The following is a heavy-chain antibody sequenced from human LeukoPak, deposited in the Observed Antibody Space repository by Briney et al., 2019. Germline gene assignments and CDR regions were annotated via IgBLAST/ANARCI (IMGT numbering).Heavy chain of an antibody. V-gene: IGHV4-4*02. Sequence: PSETLSLTCAVSGASISSTNWWSRVRQPPGKGLEWIGEIYHSGSTNYNPSLKSRVTMSIDKSKNQFSLGLSSVTAADTAVYYCARGEGYTSTWYQPHFDYWGQGTLVTVSS. CDR2: IYHSGST. D-gene: IGHD6-13*01. CDR1: GASISSTNW. CDR3: ARGEGYTSTWYQPHFDY. J-gene: IGHJ4*02.